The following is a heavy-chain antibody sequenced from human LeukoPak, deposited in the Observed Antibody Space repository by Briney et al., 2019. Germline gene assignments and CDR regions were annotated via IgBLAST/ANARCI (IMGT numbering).Heavy chain of an antibody. V-gene: IGHV3-7*01. CDR3: ASQDILTGYSNGRELDY. D-gene: IGHD3-9*01. CDR2: IKQDGSEK. J-gene: IGHJ4*02. Sequence: GGSLRLSCATSGFTFTTFWMHWVRQAPGKGLEWVANIKQDGSEKYYVDSVKGRFTISRDNAKNSLYLQMNSLRAEDTAVYYCASQDILTGYSNGRELDYWGQGTLVTVSS. CDR1: GFTFTTFW.